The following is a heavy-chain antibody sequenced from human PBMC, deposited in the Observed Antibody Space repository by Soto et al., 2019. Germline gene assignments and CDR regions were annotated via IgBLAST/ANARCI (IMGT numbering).Heavy chain of an antibody. CDR3: ARGTLGIVVVPSGP. CDR2: IIPIFGTA. Sequence: ASVKVSCKASGGTFSSYAISWVRQAPGQGLEWMGGIIPIFGTANYAQKFQGRVTITADESTSTAYMELSSLRSEDTAVYYCARGTLGIVVVPSGPWGQGTLVTVS. V-gene: IGHV1-69*13. J-gene: IGHJ5*02. CDR1: GGTFSSYA. D-gene: IGHD2-15*01.